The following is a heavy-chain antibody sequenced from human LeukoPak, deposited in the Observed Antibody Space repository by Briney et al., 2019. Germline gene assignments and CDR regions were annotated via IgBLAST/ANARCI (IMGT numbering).Heavy chain of an antibody. D-gene: IGHD1-26*01. J-gene: IGHJ5*02. CDR3: VRDDYRGSCYWFDP. Sequence: GASVKVSCKASGYAFTGYYMHWVRQAPGQGLEWMGWINPNSGGTNYAQKFQGRVTMTRDTSISTAYMELSRLRSDDTAVYYCVRDDYRGSCYWFDPWGQGTLVTVSS. CDR2: INPNSGGT. CDR1: GYAFTGYY. V-gene: IGHV1-2*02.